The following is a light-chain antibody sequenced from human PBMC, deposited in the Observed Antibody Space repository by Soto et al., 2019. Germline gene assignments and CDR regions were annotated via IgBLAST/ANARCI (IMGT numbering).Light chain of an antibody. V-gene: IGKV1-39*01. J-gene: IGKJ4*01. CDR3: QQSYSTLRT. Sequence: DIQMTQSPSSLSASVGDRVTITCRASQSISSYLNWYQQKPGKAPKLLIYAASSLQSGVPSRFSGSGSGTDFTLTISSLQPEDFATYYCQQSYSTLRTFGAGTKVEIK. CDR2: AAS. CDR1: QSISSY.